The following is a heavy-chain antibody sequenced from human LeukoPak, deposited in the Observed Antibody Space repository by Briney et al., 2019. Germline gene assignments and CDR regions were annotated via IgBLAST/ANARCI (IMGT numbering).Heavy chain of an antibody. J-gene: IGHJ4*02. CDR1: GFTFSYYG. CDR3: ARDGGWQDDY. Sequence: GGSLRLSCAASGFTFSYYGMHWVRQAPGKGLEWVAVISYDGSNKYYADSVKGRFTISRDNSKNTLYLQMNSLRAEDMAVYYCARDGGWQDDYWGQGTLVTVSS. V-gene: IGHV3-30*03. D-gene: IGHD3-16*01. CDR2: ISYDGSNK.